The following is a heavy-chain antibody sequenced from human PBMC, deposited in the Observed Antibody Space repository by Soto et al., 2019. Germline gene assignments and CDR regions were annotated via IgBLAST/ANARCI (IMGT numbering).Heavy chain of an antibody. Sequence: SEPLSLTCTVSGGSISSGDYYWSWIRQPPGKGLEWIGYIYYSGSTYYNPSLKSRVTISVDTSKNQFSLKLSSVTAADTAVYYCARVSPITSGYDLYYYYGMDVWGQGTTFTVSS. J-gene: IGHJ6*02. D-gene: IGHD5-12*01. CDR3: ARVSPITSGYDLYYYYGMDV. CDR2: IYYSGST. V-gene: IGHV4-30-4*01. CDR1: GGSISSGDYY.